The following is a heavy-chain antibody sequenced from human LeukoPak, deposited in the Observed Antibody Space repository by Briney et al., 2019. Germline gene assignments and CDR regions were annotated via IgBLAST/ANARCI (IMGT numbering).Heavy chain of an antibody. V-gene: IGHV6-1*01. CDR1: GDSVSSNSAA. Sequence: SQTLSLTCAISGDSVSSNSAAWNWIRQSPSRGLEWLGRTYYRSKWYNDYAVSVKSRITINPDTSKNQFSLQLNSVTPKDTAVYYCARVSYYYDSSGHYYYFDYWGQGTLVTVSS. CDR2: TYYRSKWYN. J-gene: IGHJ4*02. D-gene: IGHD3-22*01. CDR3: ARVSYYYDSSGHYYYFDY.